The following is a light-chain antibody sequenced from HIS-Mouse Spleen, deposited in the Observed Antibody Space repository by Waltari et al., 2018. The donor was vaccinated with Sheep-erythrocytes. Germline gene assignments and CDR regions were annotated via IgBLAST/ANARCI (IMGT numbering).Light chain of an antibody. Sequence: SYELTQPPSVSVSPGQTARIPCSGDKSGDKYACWYQQKPGQSPVLVIYQDSTRPSGISDRFSGSGSGTDFTLTISSLQAEYVAVYYCQQYYSTPLTFGGGTK. CDR2: QDS. CDR1: KSGDKY. J-gene: IGLJ2*01. CDR3: QQYYSTPLT. V-gene: IGLV3-1*01.